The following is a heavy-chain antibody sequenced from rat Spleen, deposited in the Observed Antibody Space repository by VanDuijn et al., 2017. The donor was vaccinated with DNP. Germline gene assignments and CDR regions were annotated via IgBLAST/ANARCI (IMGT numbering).Heavy chain of an antibody. V-gene: IGHV3-3*01. J-gene: IGHJ2*01. Sequence: EVQLQESGPGLVKPSQSLSLTCSVTGYSITSSYRWNWIRKFPGNKLEYMGYINSAGTTNYNPSLKSRISITRDTSKNHFFLHLNSVTIEDTATYYCARWTRYFDYWGQGVMVTVSS. CDR1: GYSITSSYR. D-gene: IGHD1-7*01. CDR2: INSAGTT. CDR3: ARWTRYFDY.